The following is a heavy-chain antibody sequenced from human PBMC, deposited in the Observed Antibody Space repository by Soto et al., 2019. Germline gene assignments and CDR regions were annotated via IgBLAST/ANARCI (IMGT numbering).Heavy chain of an antibody. D-gene: IGHD2-2*01. CDR2: IYWDDDK. CDR3: AHRRGSSVNAFDI. V-gene: IGHV2-5*02. J-gene: IGHJ3*02. CDR1: GFSLSTSGVG. Sequence: QITLKESGPTLVKPTQTLTLTCTFSGFSLSTSGVGVGWIRQPPGKALEWLAFIYWDDDKRYSPSVKSRVTIPKDTSKNQLVLTMTNMYPVYTAKYYCAHRRGSSVNAFDICGQGTMVTVSS.